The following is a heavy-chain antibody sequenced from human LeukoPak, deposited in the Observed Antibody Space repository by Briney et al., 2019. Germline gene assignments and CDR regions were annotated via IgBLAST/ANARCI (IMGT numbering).Heavy chain of an antibody. D-gene: IGHD1-26*01. J-gene: IGHJ4*02. CDR3: ARPYSGSYSFDY. V-gene: IGHV1-69*05. CDR1: GGTFSSYA. Sequence: ASVKVSCKASGGTFSSYAISWVRQAPGQGLEWMGGIIPIFGTANYAQKFQGRVTITTDESTSTAYMELSSLRSEDTAVYYCARPYSGSYSFDYWGQGTLVTVSS. CDR2: IIPIFGTA.